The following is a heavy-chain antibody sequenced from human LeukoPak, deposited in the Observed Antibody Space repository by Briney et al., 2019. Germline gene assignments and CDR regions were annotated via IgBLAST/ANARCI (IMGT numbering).Heavy chain of an antibody. V-gene: IGHV3-66*02. J-gene: IGHJ5*02. CDR3: ARVDYYDSSGYLP. Sequence: GGSLRLSCAASGFTVSSNYMSSVRQAPGKGLEWVSVIYSGGSTYYADSVKGRFTISRDNSKNTLYLQMNSLRAEDTAVYYCARVDYYDSSGYLPWGQGTLVTVSS. D-gene: IGHD3-22*01. CDR2: IYSGGST. CDR1: GFTVSSNY.